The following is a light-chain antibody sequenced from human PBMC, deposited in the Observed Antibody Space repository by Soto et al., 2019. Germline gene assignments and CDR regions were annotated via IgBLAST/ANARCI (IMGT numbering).Light chain of an antibody. CDR3: QQRSNWPWT. CDR2: DAS. J-gene: IGKJ1*01. CDR1: QSISRSD. V-gene: IGKV3-11*01. Sequence: EIVLTQSPGTFSLSPGEIAALGVRASQSISRSDLAWYQHRLGQAPRLLIYDASNRATGIPARFSGSGSGTDFTLTISSLEPEDFAVYYCQQRSNWPWTFGQGTKVDIK.